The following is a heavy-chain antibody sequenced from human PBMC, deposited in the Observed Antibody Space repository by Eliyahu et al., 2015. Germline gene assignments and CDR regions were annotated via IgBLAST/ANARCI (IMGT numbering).Heavy chain of an antibody. D-gene: IGHD2-2*01. J-gene: IGHJ6*03. CDR2: IXHSGST. V-gene: IGHV4-34*01. Sequence: QVQLQQWGAGLLKPSETLSLTCAXXGGSFXGYYWSWXRXPPGKGLEWIGEIXHSGSTNYNPSLKSRVTISVDTSKNQFSLKLSSVTAADTAVYYCARGRHHFPPHFVVVPAAAGYYYMDVWGKGTTVTVSS. CDR1: GGSFXGYY. CDR3: ARGRHHFPPHFVVVPAAAGYYYMDV.